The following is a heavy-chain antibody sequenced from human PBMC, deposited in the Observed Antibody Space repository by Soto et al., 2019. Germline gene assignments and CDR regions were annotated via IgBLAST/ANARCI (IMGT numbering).Heavy chain of an antibody. Sequence: EVQLVESGGGLVQPGESLRLSCAASGFTFSTYWMNWVRQGPGTGLVWVARVDSDGSGTSYADSVKGRFTISRDNAKKRLFLKINSRRAGERVLYYCVRDIYAFDYGGRGPLVPFS. CDR2: VDSDGSGT. J-gene: IGHJ4*02. V-gene: IGHV3-74*01. CDR3: VRDIYAFDY. CDR1: GFTFSTYW. D-gene: IGHD3-16*01.